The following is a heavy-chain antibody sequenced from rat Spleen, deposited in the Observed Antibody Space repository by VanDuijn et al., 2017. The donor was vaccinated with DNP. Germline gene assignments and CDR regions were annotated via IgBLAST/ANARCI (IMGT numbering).Heavy chain of an antibody. V-gene: IGHV5S10*01. Sequence: EVQLVESGGDLVQPGRSLKLSCVASGFTFSYYWMAWVRQVPGKGLEWVAAIIYDGSRTYYRDSVKGRFTISRDNAKSTLYLQMDSLRSEDTATYYCAAGVYGGYEDWFAYWGQGTLVTVSS. CDR2: IIYDGSRT. CDR1: GFTFSYYW. J-gene: IGHJ3*01. CDR3: AAGVYGGYEDWFAY. D-gene: IGHD1-11*01.